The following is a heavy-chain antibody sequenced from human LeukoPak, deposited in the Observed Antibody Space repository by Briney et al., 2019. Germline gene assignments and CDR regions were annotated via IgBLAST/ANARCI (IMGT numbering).Heavy chain of an antibody. V-gene: IGHV1-18*01. CDR2: ISAYNGNT. J-gene: IGHJ4*02. Sequence: ASVKVSCKASGYTFTSYGISWVRQAPGQGLEWMGWISAYNGNTNYAQKPQGRVTMTTDTSTSTAYMELRSLRSDDTAVYYCARDPLYDSSGYYYPFDYWGQGTLVTVSS. CDR3: ARDPLYDSSGYYYPFDY. D-gene: IGHD3-22*01. CDR1: GYTFTSYG.